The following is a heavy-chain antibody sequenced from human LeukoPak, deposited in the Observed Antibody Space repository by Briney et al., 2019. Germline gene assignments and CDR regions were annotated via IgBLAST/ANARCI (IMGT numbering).Heavy chain of an antibody. D-gene: IGHD3-22*01. CDR1: GYTFTNSG. J-gene: IGHJ4*02. Sequence: ASVKVSCKASGYTFTNSGISWVRQAPGRGLEWMGWVSAYDGNTNYAQKLQGRLTMTTDRSTSTAYMELRSLRSDDTAVYYCARDNRVTMIVVVPNNFDYWGQGTLVTVSS. CDR3: ARDNRVTMIVVVPNNFDY. CDR2: VSAYDGNT. V-gene: IGHV1-18*01.